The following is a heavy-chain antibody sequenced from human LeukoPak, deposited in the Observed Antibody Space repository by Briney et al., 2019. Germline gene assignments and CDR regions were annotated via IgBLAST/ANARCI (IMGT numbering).Heavy chain of an antibody. J-gene: IGHJ4*02. D-gene: IGHD3-10*01. CDR2: MTPNSGNT. Sequence: ASEKVSCKASGYTSTSYDINWVREATGEGLERIGWMTPNSGNTGYAQKFQGRVTMTRNTSISTAYMEPSSLRSEDTAVYYCARGRTTTTMVRGVIIGYWGQGTLVTVSS. CDR3: ARGRTTTTMVRGVIIGY. CDR1: GYTSTSYD. V-gene: IGHV1-8*01.